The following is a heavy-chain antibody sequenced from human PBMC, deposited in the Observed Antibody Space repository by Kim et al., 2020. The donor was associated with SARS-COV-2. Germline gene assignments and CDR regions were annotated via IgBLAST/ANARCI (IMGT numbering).Heavy chain of an antibody. CDR1: GFIFSNSW. J-gene: IGHJ4*02. CDR3: TRSLEY. CDR2: ISADGSQK. V-gene: IGHV3-7*01. Sequence: GGSLRLFCAASGFIFSNSWMTWVRQAPGKGLEWVATISADGSQKYHVDSVKGRFTTSRDNAENSLYLQMNSLRVEDTAIYYCTRSLEYRGQGTLVTVSS.